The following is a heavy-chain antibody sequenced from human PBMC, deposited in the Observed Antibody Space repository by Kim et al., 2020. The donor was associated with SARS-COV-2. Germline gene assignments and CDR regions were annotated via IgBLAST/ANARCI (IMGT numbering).Heavy chain of an antibody. CDR2: IIHNGRT. J-gene: IGHJ5*02. CDR1: DGSFSGYF. D-gene: IGHD3-10*01. V-gene: IGHV4-34*12. CDR3: ARRGRKGSDDRVFWFDP. Sequence: SETLSLTCAVYDGSFSGYFWTWIRQTPGKGLEWIGEIIHNGRTNYNPSLQSRVTISVDKSKNQFSLKLSSVTAADTAVYYCARRGRKGSDDRVFWFDPWGQGTLVTVSS.